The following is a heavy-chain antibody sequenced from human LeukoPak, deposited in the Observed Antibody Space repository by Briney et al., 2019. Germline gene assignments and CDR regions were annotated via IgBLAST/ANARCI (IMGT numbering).Heavy chain of an antibody. CDR2: TYYSGST. V-gene: IGHV4-39*01. CDR3: ARTSRRGSGSYYFDY. J-gene: IGHJ4*02. D-gene: IGHD3-10*01. CDR1: GGSISSSSYY. Sequence: PSETLSLTCTVSGGSISSSSYYWGWIRQPPGKGLEWIGSTYYSGSTYYNPSLKSRVTISVDTSKNQFSLKLSSVTAADTAVYYCARTSRRGSGSYYFDYWGQGTLVTVSS.